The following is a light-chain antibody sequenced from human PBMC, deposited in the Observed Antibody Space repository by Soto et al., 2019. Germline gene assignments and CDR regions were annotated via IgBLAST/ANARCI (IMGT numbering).Light chain of an antibody. CDR2: AAS. CDR3: QQYGLSGM. CDR1: QSISSTY. V-gene: IGKV3-20*01. J-gene: IGKJ1*01. Sequence: EIVLTQSPGTLSLSPGERATLSCRASQSISSTYLAWYQQKPGQAPRLLIYAASSRATGIPDRFSGSGSERDFTLTISRLEPEDSAVYYCQQYGLSGMFGHGTKVDIK.